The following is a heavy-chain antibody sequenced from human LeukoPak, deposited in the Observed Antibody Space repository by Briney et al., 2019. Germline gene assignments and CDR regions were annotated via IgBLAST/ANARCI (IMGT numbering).Heavy chain of an antibody. J-gene: IGHJ4*02. Sequence: PSETLSLICTTSGVSISRFYWSWVRQPPGKGLEWIGNIYHGVPTFFNPSLKSRVTISVDTSRRQFSLELASVTAADTAVYYCVQTTGWPGFDYWGQGILVTVSS. CDR3: VQTTGWPGFDY. V-gene: IGHV4-4*09. CDR2: IYHGVPT. D-gene: IGHD6-19*01. CDR1: GVSISRFY.